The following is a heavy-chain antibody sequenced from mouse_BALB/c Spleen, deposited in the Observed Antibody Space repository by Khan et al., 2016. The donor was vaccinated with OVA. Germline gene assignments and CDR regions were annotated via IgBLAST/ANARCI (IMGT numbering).Heavy chain of an antibody. CDR1: GFNIKDTY. CDR3: ALTEIHYYGSYTMDF. V-gene: IGHV14-3*02. Sequence: VQLQQSGAELVKPGASVKLSCTASGFNIKDTYIHWVKQRPEQGLEWIGRIDPATGNTKYDPEFQGKATITADTSSNTAYLHHTSLTSNVTAVYYCALTEIHYYGSYTMDFWSLGTSVTVSS. D-gene: IGHD1-2*01. J-gene: IGHJ4*01. CDR2: IDPATGNT.